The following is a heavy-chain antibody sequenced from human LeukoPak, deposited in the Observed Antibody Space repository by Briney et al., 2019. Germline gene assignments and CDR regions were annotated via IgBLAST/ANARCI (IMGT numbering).Heavy chain of an antibody. J-gene: IGHJ4*02. D-gene: IGHD3-22*01. V-gene: IGHV1-2*02. CDR3: ARDGGYYSTLFPDY. Sequence: ASVKVSCKASGYTFTGYYMHWVRQAPGQGLEWMGWINPNSGGTNYAQKFQGRVTMTRDTSISTAYMELSRLRSDDTAVYYCARDGGYYSTLFPDYWGQGTLVTVSS. CDR1: GYTFTGYY. CDR2: INPNSGGT.